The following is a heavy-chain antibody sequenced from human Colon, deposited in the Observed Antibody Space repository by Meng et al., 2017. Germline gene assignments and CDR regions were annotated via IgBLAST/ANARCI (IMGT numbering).Heavy chain of an antibody. D-gene: IGHD1-26*01. V-gene: IGHV4-61*03. Sequence: QWQLQWSDPRPVRTSETLSVNCTSTGGSVSSPSYYWSWMRQTPGKGLEWIGYVYYTGSATYNPSLKSRVTISVDTSKNHFSLNLTSVTAADTAVDYCARGRGSYSSIDFWGQGTLVTVSS. CDR1: GGSVSSPSYY. CDR3: ARGRGSYSSIDF. CDR2: VYYTGSA. J-gene: IGHJ4*02.